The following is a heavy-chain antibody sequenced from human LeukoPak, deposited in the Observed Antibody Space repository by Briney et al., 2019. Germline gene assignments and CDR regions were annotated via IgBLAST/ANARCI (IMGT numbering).Heavy chain of an antibody. J-gene: IGHJ3*02. CDR3: ARDLSHNITMIVVALAAFDI. V-gene: IGHV4-39*07. CDR2: IYYSGST. D-gene: IGHD3-22*01. CDR1: GGSISSSSYY. Sequence: PSETLSLTCTVSGGSISSSSYYWGWIRQPPGKGLEWNGSIYYSGSTYYNPSLKSRVTTSVDTSKNQFSLKLSSVTAADTAVYYCARDLSHNITMIVVALAAFDIWGQGTMVTVSS.